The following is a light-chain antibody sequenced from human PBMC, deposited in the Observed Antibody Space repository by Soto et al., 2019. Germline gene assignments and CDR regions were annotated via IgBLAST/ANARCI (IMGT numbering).Light chain of an antibody. V-gene: IGKV4-1*01. Sequence: DIVMTQSPDSLAVSLGERATINCKSTQSVLYSSNNKNYLAWYQQKPGQPPKLLIYWASTRESGVPDRFSGSGSGTDFTLTISSLQAEDVAVYFCQQYKTTPCTFGQGTKLEIK. J-gene: IGKJ2*02. CDR1: QSVLYSSNNKNY. CDR2: WAS. CDR3: QQYKTTPCT.